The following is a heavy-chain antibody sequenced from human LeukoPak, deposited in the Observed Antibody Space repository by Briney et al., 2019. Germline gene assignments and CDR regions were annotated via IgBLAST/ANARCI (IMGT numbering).Heavy chain of an antibody. CDR3: TTDLVLVPGGIWFGEFGMDV. Sequence: GGSLRLSCAASGFTFSNAWMSWVRQAPGKGLEWVGRIKSKTDGGTTDYAAPVKGRFTISRDDSKNTLYLQMNSLKTEDTAVYYCTTDLVLVPGGIWFGEFGMDVWGQGTTVTVSS. V-gene: IGHV3-15*01. CDR2: IKSKTDGGTT. D-gene: IGHD3-10*01. J-gene: IGHJ6*02. CDR1: GFTFSNAW.